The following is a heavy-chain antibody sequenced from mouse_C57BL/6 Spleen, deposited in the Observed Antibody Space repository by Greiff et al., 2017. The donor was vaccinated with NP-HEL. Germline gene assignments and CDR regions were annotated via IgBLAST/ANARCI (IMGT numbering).Heavy chain of an antibody. Sequence: QVQLQQSGAELVRPGASVTLSCTASGYTFTDYEMHWVKQTPVHGLEWIGAIDPETGGTAYNQKFKGKAILTADKSSSTAYMELRSLTSEDSAVYFCTVYSNSWYFDVWGTGTTVTVSS. CDR1: GYTFTDYE. J-gene: IGHJ1*03. CDR2: IDPETGGT. CDR3: TVYSNSWYFDV. D-gene: IGHD2-5*01. V-gene: IGHV1-15*01.